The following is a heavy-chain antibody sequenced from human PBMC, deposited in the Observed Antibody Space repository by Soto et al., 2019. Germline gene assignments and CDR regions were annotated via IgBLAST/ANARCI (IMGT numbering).Heavy chain of an antibody. CDR2: ISAYNGNT. CDR1: GYTFTSYG. J-gene: IGHJ6*02. D-gene: IGHD2-2*01. Sequence: GASVKVSCKASGYTFTSYGISWVRQAPGQGLEWMGWISAYNGNTNYAQKLQGRVTMTTDTSTSTAYMELRSLRSDDTAVYYCARGCSSTSCYHPEVYYYYGMDVWGQGTTVTVSS. V-gene: IGHV1-18*04. CDR3: ARGCSSTSCYHPEVYYYYGMDV.